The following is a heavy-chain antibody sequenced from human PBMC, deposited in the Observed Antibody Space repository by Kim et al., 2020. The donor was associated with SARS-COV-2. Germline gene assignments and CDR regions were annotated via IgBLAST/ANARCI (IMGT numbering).Heavy chain of an antibody. J-gene: IGHJ4*02. CDR2: IYYTGST. CDR3: VRRSTGWLHFDS. V-gene: IGHV4-39*01. CDR1: GASISRSTYY. D-gene: IGHD2-2*01. Sequence: SETLSITCTVSGASISRSTYYWGWIRQPPGKGLEWIGSIYYTGSTFYNPSLRSRVIVSVDTSKNQFSLKLRSVTAADTAVYYCVRRSTGWLHFDSWGQGTLVTVSS.